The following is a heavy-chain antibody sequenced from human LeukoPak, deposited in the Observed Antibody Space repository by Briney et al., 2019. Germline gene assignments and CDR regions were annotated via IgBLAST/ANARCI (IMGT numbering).Heavy chain of an antibody. J-gene: IGHJ5*02. D-gene: IGHD5-12*01. V-gene: IGHV3-48*01. CDR1: GFIFSQYS. CDR3: ARDAGNSGYGCDL. CDR2: IRSSSET. Sequence: GGSLRLSCAASGFIFSQYSMNWVRQAPGKGLEWVSHIRSSSETFYADSVKGRFTISRDNARNSLYLQMNNLRGEDTAVYYCARDAGNSGYGCDLWGQGTLVTVSS.